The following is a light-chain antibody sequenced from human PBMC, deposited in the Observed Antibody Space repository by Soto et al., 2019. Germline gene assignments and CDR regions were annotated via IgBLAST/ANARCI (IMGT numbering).Light chain of an antibody. CDR1: QDVALY. J-gene: IGKJ4*01. Sequence: IQLTQSPSSLSASVGDRVTITCRASQDVALYLAWYQQKPGEAPKLLIFAASTLYGGVPSRFSGSGSGTEFALTITSLQAEDFATYYCQKLRMYPSTFGGGTKVQI. CDR3: QKLRMYPST. V-gene: IGKV1-9*01. CDR2: AAS.